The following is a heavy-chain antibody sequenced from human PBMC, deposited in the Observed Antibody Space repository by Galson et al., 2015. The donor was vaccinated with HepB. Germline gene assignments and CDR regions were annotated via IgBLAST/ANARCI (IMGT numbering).Heavy chain of an antibody. D-gene: IGHD3-10*01. CDR1: GYSFTSYW. Sequence: QSGAEVKKPGESLRISCKGSGYSFTSYWISWVRQMPGKGLEWMGRIDPSDSYTNYSPSFQGHVTISADKSISTAYLQWSSLKASDTAMYYCARHRPTYYYGSGSHPDAFDIWGQGTMVTVSS. J-gene: IGHJ3*02. CDR3: ARHRPTYYYGSGSHPDAFDI. V-gene: IGHV5-10-1*01. CDR2: IDPSDSYT.